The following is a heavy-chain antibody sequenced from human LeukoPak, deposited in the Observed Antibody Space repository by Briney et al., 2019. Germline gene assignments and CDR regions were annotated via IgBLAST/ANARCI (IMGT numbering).Heavy chain of an antibody. D-gene: IGHD2-15*01. Sequence: PGGSLRLSCAASGLTFSSYAMSWVRQAPGKGLQWVSAISVSATTYYADSVMGRFTISRDNSKNTLYLQMNSLRVEDTAVYYCARSKEDCCGSFDPWGQGTLVTVSS. CDR2: ISVSATT. CDR1: GLTFSSYA. CDR3: ARSKEDCCGSFDP. V-gene: IGHV3-23*01. J-gene: IGHJ5*02.